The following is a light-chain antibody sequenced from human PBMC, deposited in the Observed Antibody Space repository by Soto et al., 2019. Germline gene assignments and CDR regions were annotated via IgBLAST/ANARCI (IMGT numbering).Light chain of an antibody. V-gene: IGLV2-14*01. CDR3: SSYPSSSPVV. CDR1: SSDVGGYNY. J-gene: IGLJ2*01. CDR2: EVS. Sequence: QSALTQPASVSGSPGQSITISCTGTSSDVGGYNYVSWYQQHPGKAPKLMIYEVSNRPSGVSNRFSGSKSGNTASLTISGLQAEDEADYYCSSYPSSSPVVFGGGTKLTVL.